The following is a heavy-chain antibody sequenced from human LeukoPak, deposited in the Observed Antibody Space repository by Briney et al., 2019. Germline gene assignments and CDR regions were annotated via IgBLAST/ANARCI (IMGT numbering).Heavy chain of an antibody. CDR2: ITSSSSYI. V-gene: IGHV3-21*01. D-gene: IGHD3-22*01. CDR1: GFTFSSYS. J-gene: IGHJ4*02. CDR3: ARHVVAVGFDY. Sequence: GGSLRLSCAASGFTFSSYSMNWVRQAPGKGLQWVSSITSSSSYIYYADSVKGRFTISRDNAKNSLYLQMNSLRAENTAVYYCARHVVAVGFDYWGQGTLVTVSS.